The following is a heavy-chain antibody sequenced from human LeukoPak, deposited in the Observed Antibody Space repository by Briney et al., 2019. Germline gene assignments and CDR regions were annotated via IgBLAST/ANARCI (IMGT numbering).Heavy chain of an antibody. V-gene: IGHV1-69*04. Sequence: GASVTVSFKASVGTFTIYAISWVRQAPGQGLEWMGRIIPILGIANYAQKFQGRVTITADKSTSTAYMELSSLRSEDTAVYYCAGSSTRDLDYWGQGTLVTVSS. CDR2: IIPILGIA. CDR1: VGTFTIYA. D-gene: IGHD2-2*01. CDR3: AGSSTRDLDY. J-gene: IGHJ4*02.